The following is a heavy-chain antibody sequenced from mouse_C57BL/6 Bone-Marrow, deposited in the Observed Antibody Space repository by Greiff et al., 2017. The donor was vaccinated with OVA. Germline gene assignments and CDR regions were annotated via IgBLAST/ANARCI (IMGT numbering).Heavy chain of an antibody. D-gene: IGHD2-4*01. V-gene: IGHV1-50*01. J-gene: IGHJ3*01. CDR1: GYTFTSYW. CDR3: ARWGDYDGFAY. Sequence: QVQLQQPGAELVKPGASVKLSCEASGYTFTSYWMQWVKQRPGQGLEWIGEIDPSDSYTNYNQKFKGKATLTVDTSSSTAYMQLSSLTSEDSAVYYCARWGDYDGFAYWGQGTLVTVSA. CDR2: IDPSDSYT.